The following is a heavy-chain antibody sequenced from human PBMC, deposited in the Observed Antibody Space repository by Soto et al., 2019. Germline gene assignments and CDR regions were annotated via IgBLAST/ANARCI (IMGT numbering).Heavy chain of an antibody. V-gene: IGHV3-23*01. D-gene: IGHD2-2*01. J-gene: IGHJ6*02. CDR3: AKDLYCSSTSCYYYYSYYGMDV. Sequence: PGGSLRLSCAASGFTFSSYAMSWLRQAPGKGLEWVSAISGSGGSTYYADSVKGRFTISRDNSKNTLYLQMNSLRAEDTAVYYCAKDLYCSSTSCYYYYSYYGMDVWGQGTTVTVSS. CDR1: GFTFSSYA. CDR2: ISGSGGST.